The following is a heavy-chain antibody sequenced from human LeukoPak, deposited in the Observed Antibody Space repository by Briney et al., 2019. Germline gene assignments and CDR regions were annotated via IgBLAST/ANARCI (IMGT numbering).Heavy chain of an antibody. CDR2: IYSGGST. J-gene: IGHJ6*03. CDR3: ARVNNDFWSGSAYYYYYYMDV. V-gene: IGHV3-53*01. CDR1: GFTVSSNY. D-gene: IGHD3-3*01. Sequence: GGSLRLSCAASGFTVSSNYMSWVRQAPGKGLEWVSVIYSGGSTYYADSVKGRFTISRDNSKNTLYLQMNSLRAEDTAVYYCARVNNDFWSGSAYYYYYYMDVWGKGTTVTVSS.